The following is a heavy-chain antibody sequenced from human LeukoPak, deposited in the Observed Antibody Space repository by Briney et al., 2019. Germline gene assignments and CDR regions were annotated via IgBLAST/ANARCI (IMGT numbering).Heavy chain of an antibody. J-gene: IGHJ5*02. CDR3: ARGRGYCSGGSCYPIKEFDP. CDR2: INPNSGNT. CDR1: GYTFTGYY. Sequence: ASVKVSCKASGYTFTGYYMHWVRQAPGQGLEWMGWINPNSGNTGYAQKFQGRVTITRNTSISTAYMELSSLRSEDTAVYYCARGRGYCSGGSCYPIKEFDPWGQGTLVTVSS. V-gene: IGHV1-8*03. D-gene: IGHD2-15*01.